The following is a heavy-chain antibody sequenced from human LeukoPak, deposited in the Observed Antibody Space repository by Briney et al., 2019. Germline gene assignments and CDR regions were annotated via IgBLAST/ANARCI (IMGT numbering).Heavy chain of an antibody. CDR3: ARRGIALTGSWNWYFDL. V-gene: IGHV4-39*01. CDR2: IHYSGST. Sequence: SETLSLTCTVSGGSISSSTYYWGWIRQPPGKGLEWIGSIHYSGSTYYNPSLKSRVTISVDTSRNLFSLKLSSVTAADTAVYYCARRGIALTGSWNWYFDLWGRGTLVTISS. D-gene: IGHD6-19*01. J-gene: IGHJ2*01. CDR1: GGSISSSTYY.